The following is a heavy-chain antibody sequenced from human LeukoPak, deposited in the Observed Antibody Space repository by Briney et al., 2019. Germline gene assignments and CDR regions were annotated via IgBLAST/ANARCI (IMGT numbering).Heavy chain of an antibody. J-gene: IGHJ3*02. CDR3: AKSLIAAAGTGAFDM. CDR1: GFTVSSNY. V-gene: IGHV3-66*01. CDR2: IYSGGST. D-gene: IGHD6-13*01. Sequence: PGGSLRLSCAASGFTVSSNYMTWVRQAPGKGLEWVSVIYSGGSTYYADSVKGRFTISRDNSKNTLYLQINSLRAEDTALYYCAKSLIAAAGTGAFDMWGQGTMVTVS.